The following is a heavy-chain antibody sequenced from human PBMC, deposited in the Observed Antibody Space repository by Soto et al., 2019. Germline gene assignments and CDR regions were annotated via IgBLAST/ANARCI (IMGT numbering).Heavy chain of an antibody. CDR1: GFTFSSYG. CDR2: IWYDGSNK. CDR3: SRAGILTTPYYFDY. Sequence: GGSLSLSCAASGFTFSSYGMHWVRQAPGKGLEWVAVIWYDGSNKYYADSVKGRFTISRDNSKNTLFLQMFSLKTEDTAVYYCSRAGILTTPYYFDYWGQGTLVTVSS. D-gene: IGHD2-21*01. J-gene: IGHJ4*01. V-gene: IGHV3-33*01.